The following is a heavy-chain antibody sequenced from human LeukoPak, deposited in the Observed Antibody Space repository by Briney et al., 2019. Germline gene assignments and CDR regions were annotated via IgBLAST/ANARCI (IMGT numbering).Heavy chain of an antibody. D-gene: IGHD2-15*01. CDR2: IYYSGST. Sequence: PSETLSLTCTVSGGSISSSSYYWGWIRQPPGKGLEWIGSIYYSGSTYYNPPLKSRVTISVDTSKNQFSLKLSSVTAADTAVYYCARGLGYCSGGSSPNWFDPWGQGTLVTVSS. CDR1: GGSISSSSYY. CDR3: ARGLGYCSGGSSPNWFDP. J-gene: IGHJ5*02. V-gene: IGHV4-39*01.